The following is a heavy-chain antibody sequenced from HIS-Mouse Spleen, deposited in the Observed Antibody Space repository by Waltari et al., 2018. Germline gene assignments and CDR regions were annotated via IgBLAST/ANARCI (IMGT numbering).Heavy chain of an antibody. J-gene: IGHJ2*01. Sequence: QLQLQESGPGLVKPSETLSLTCTVSGGPISSSSYYWGWLRPPPGKGLEWIGSIYYSGSTYYHPSLKSRVTISVDTSKNQFSLKLSSVTAADTAVYYCAREIPYSSSWYDWYFDLWGRGTLVTVS. CDR2: IYYSGST. CDR3: AREIPYSSSWYDWYFDL. CDR1: GGPISSSSYY. V-gene: IGHV4-39*07. D-gene: IGHD6-13*01.